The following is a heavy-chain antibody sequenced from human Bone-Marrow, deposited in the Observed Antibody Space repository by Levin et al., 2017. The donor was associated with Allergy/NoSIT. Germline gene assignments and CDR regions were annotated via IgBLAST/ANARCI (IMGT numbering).Heavy chain of an antibody. CDR1: GFTFSSYD. CDR2: IGTAGDT. D-gene: IGHD2-15*01. V-gene: IGHV3-13*01. Sequence: PGGSLRLSCAASGFTFSSYDMHWVRQATGKGLEWVSAIGTAGDTYYPGSVKGRFTISRENAKNSLYLQMNSLRAGDTAVYYCARASFHCSGGSCYNWFDPWGQGTLVTVSS. J-gene: IGHJ5*02. CDR3: ARASFHCSGGSCYNWFDP.